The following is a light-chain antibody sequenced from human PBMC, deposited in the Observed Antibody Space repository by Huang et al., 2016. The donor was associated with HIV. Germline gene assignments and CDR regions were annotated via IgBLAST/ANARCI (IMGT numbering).Light chain of an antibody. Sequence: EIVMTQSPATLSGSPGERATRTCRASQSLSSHLAWYQQKPGQAPRLLIYGASTRATGIPARFSGSGSGTEFTLTISSLQSEDFAVYYCQQYNNWPPLTFGQGTKLEIK. V-gene: IGKV3-15*01. CDR1: QSLSSH. CDR2: GAS. J-gene: IGKJ2*01. CDR3: QQYNNWPPLT.